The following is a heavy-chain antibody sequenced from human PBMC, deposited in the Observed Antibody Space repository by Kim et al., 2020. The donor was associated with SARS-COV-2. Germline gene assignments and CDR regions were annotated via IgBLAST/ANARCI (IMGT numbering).Heavy chain of an antibody. CDR2: IKSKTDGGAT. V-gene: IGHV3-15*01. CDR1: RFTFRDAW. Sequence: GGSLRLSCTASRFTFRDAWMTWVRQAPGKGLEWVGRIKSKTDGGATDYAAPVKGRFTISRDDSKNTVFLQMNSLKSDDTAVYYCITEVCTGGTCSVKNAFDIWGQGTKVTVTS. J-gene: IGHJ3*02. CDR3: ITEVCTGGTCSVKNAFDI. D-gene: IGHD2-8*02.